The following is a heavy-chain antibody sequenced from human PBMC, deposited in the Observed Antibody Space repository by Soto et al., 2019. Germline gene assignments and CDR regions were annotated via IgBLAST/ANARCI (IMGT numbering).Heavy chain of an antibody. CDR2: IRSKANSYAT. CDR1: GFTFSGSA. D-gene: IGHD1-1*01. Sequence: EVQLVESGGGLVQPGGSLKISCAASGFTFSGSAMHWVRQASGKGLEWVGRIRSKANSYATAYAASVKGRFTISRDDSKNTAYLQMNSLKTEDTAVYYCTRHGTMTYSSGPTDYYYMDVWGKGTTVTVSS. J-gene: IGHJ6*03. CDR3: TRHGTMTYSSGPTDYYYMDV. V-gene: IGHV3-73*01.